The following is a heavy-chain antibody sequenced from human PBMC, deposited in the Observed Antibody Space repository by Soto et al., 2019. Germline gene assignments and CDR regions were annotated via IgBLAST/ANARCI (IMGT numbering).Heavy chain of an antibody. D-gene: IGHD2-2*01. CDR1: GGSISTYY. CDR3: ARVVPDQLLYWFDP. V-gene: IGHV4-59*01. CDR2: MYYTGST. Sequence: SETLSLTCTVSGGSISTYYWSWIRQPPGKGLEWIAYMYYTGSTNYNPSLKSRVTISVDTSKNQLSLKLTSVTAADTAVYYCARVVPDQLLYWFDPWGQGTLVTVSS. J-gene: IGHJ5*02.